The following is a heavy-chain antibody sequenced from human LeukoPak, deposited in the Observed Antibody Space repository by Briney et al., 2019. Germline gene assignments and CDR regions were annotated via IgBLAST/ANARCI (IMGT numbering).Heavy chain of an antibody. CDR3: ARDSHSSGWPTPFDY. J-gene: IGHJ4*02. Sequence: GGSLRPSCAASGFTVSSNYMSWVRQAPGKGLEWVSVIYSGGSTYYADSVKGRFTISRDNSKNTLYLQMNSLRAEDTAVYYCARDSHSSGWPTPFDYWGQGTLVTVSS. D-gene: IGHD6-19*01. CDR2: IYSGGST. V-gene: IGHV3-66*01. CDR1: GFTVSSNY.